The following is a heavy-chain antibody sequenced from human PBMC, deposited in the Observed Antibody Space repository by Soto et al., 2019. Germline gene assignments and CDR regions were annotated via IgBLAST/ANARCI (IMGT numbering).Heavy chain of an antibody. Sequence: EVQLVESGGGLVQPGGSLRLSCAASGFTFSSYSMNWVRQAPGQGLEWVSYISSSSSTIYYADSVKGRFTISRDNAKNSLYLQMNSLRDEDTAVYYCARGGALSGYDEGMDVWGQGTTVTVSS. V-gene: IGHV3-48*02. D-gene: IGHD5-12*01. J-gene: IGHJ6*02. CDR2: ISSSSSTI. CDR3: ARGGALSGYDEGMDV. CDR1: GFTFSSYS.